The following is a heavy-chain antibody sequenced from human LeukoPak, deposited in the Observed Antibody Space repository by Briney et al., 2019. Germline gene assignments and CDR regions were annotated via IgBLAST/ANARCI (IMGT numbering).Heavy chain of an antibody. J-gene: IGHJ4*02. D-gene: IGHD2-15*01. CDR1: GFTFSIYW. Sequence: GGSLRLSCAASGFTFSIYWMTWVRQAPGKGLEWVSVISGSGGRTYYADSVKGRFTISRDNSKNTLYLQMSSLRAEDTAVYYCAKDRGGGNLDFDYWGQGTLVTVSS. CDR2: ISGSGGRT. CDR3: AKDRGGGNLDFDY. V-gene: IGHV3-23*01.